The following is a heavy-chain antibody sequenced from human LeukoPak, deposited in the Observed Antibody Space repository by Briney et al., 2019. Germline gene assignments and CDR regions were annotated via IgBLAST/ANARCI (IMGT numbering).Heavy chain of an antibody. CDR2: ISAYNGNT. CDR3: ARDIGVTIYGVADEAFDI. D-gene: IGHD3-3*01. J-gene: IGHJ3*02. CDR1: GYTFTSYG. Sequence: ASVKVSCKASGYTFTSYGISWVRQAPGQGLEWMGWISAYNGNTNYAQKLQGRVTMTTDTSTSTAYMELRSLRSDDTAVYYCARDIGVTIYGVADEAFDIWCQGTMVTVAS. V-gene: IGHV1-18*01.